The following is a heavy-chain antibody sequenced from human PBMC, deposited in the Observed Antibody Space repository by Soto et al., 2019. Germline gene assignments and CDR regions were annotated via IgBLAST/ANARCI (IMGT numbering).Heavy chain of an antibody. J-gene: IGHJ4*02. D-gene: IGHD3-9*01. Sequence: ASVKVSCKASGYTFTSYYMHWVRQAPGQGLEWMGIINPSGGSTSYAQKFQGRVTMTRDTSTSTVYMELSSLRSEDTAVYYCARATIYDILTGYYRAGIDYWGQGTLVTVSS. CDR3: ARATIYDILTGYYRAGIDY. V-gene: IGHV1-46*03. CDR2: INPSGGST. CDR1: GYTFTSYY.